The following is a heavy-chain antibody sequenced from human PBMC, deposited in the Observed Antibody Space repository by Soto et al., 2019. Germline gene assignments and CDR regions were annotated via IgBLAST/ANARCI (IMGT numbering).Heavy chain of an antibody. D-gene: IGHD1-1*01. CDR1: GGSISSSSYY. Sequence: SEALSLTCTVSGGSISSSSYYWGWIRQPPGKGLEWIGSIYYSGSTYYNPSLKSRVTISVDTSKNQFSLKLSSVTAADTAVYYCGYMIARDQHAYWGQGTLVTVSS. V-gene: IGHV4-39*01. J-gene: IGHJ4*02. CDR3: GYMIARDQHAY. CDR2: IYYSGST.